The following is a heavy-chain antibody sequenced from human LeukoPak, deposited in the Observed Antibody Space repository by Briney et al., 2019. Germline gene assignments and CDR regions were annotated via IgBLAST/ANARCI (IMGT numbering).Heavy chain of an antibody. CDR2: IYYSGST. D-gene: IGHD6-19*01. J-gene: IGHJ4*02. CDR1: GGSISSYY. Sequence: SETLSLTCTVSGGSISSYYWSWIRQPPGEGLEWIGYIYYSGSTNYNPSLKSRVTISVDTSKNQFSLKLSSVTAADTAVYYCARLYSSGWYYFDYWGQGTLVTVSS. CDR3: ARLYSSGWYYFDY. V-gene: IGHV4-59*01.